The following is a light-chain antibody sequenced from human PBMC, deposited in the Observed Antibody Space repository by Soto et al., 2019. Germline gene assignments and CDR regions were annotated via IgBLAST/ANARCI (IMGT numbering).Light chain of an antibody. CDR3: SSYTSSIS. CDR2: DVN. Sequence: QSALTQPASVSGSPGQSITISCTGTSSDVGGYNYVCWYQQHPGKAPKLMIYDVNTRPSGVSNRFSGSKSGNTASLTISGLQAEDEADYYCSSYTSSISFGGGTKLTVL. CDR1: SSDVGGYNY. V-gene: IGLV2-14*01. J-gene: IGLJ2*01.